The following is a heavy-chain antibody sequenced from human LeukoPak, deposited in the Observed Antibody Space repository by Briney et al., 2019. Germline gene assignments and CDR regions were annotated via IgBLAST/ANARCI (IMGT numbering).Heavy chain of an antibody. CDR2: IIPIFGTA. Sequence: GSSXXVXCKASGXTFSSYAISWVRQAPGQGLEWMGGIIPIFGTANYAQNFQGRVTITADESTSTACMELSSLRSEDTAVYYCARDPEPPSYCSSTSCAGAWPTHHYWGQGTLVTVSS. J-gene: IGHJ4*02. D-gene: IGHD2-2*01. V-gene: IGHV1-69*01. CDR1: GXTFSSYA. CDR3: ARDPEPPSYCSSTSCAGAWPTHHY.